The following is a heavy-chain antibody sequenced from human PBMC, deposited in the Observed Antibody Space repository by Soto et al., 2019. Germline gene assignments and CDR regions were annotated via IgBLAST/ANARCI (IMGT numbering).Heavy chain of an antibody. J-gene: IGHJ4*02. CDR1: GGSISSGDYY. Sequence: PSETLSLTCTVSGGSISSGDYYWSWIRQPPGKGLEWIGYIYYSGSTYYNPSLKSRVTISVDTSKNQFSLKLSSVTAADTAVYYCARDVFRAPSFDYWGQGTLVTVSS. V-gene: IGHV4-30-4*01. CDR2: IYYSGST. D-gene: IGHD3-10*01. CDR3: ARDVFRAPSFDY.